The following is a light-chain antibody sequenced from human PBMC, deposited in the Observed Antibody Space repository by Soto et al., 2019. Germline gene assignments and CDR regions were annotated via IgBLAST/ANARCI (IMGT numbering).Light chain of an antibody. V-gene: IGKV3D-15*01. CDR3: QQYNNCPPVAD. Sequence: EIVMRQSPSTRSVSPGHRVTLSGRASQSVRSNLAWYQQKPGQAPRLLIYGASTRATGIPARFSGSGSGTEFTLTISSLQSEDFAVYYCQQYNNCPPVADFGQGTRLANK. CDR1: QSVRSN. J-gene: IGKJ5*01. CDR2: GAS.